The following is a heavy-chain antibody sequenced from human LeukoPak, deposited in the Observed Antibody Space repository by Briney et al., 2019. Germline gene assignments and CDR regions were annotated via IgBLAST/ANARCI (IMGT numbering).Heavy chain of an antibody. CDR2: IYPGDSDT. CDR1: GYSFTKYW. CDR3: ARLQCSGGSCYIDY. V-gene: IGHV5-51*01. D-gene: IGHD2-15*01. Sequence: GESLKISCKGSGYSFTKYWIGWLRQMPGKGLEWMGIIYPGDSDTRYSPSFQGQVTISADKSISTAFLQWGSLRVSDTAMFYCARLQCSGGSCYIDYWGQGTLVTVSS. J-gene: IGHJ4*02.